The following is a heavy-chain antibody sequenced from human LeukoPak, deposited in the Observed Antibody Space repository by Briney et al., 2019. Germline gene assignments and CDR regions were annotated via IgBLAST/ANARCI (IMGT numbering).Heavy chain of an antibody. Sequence: SETLSLTCTVSGGSISSYYWSWIRQPPGKGLEWIGNIYYSGSTNYNPSLKSRVTISVDTSKNQFYLKLSSVTAAETAVYYCARQNYDTDFDIWGQGTMVTVSS. J-gene: IGHJ3*02. CDR3: ARQNYDTDFDI. D-gene: IGHD3-9*01. V-gene: IGHV4-59*01. CDR1: GGSISSYY. CDR2: IYYSGST.